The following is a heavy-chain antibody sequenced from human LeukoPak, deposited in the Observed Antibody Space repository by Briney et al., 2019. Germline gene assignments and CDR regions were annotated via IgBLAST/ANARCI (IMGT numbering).Heavy chain of an antibody. CDR1: AFTFSHYG. D-gene: IGHD3/OR15-3a*01. Sequence: PGGSLRLSCAASAFTFSHYGMHWVRQAPGKGLEWVAFIRYDGSNKYYADSVKGRFTISRDNSKNTLYLQMNSLRAEDTAVYYCARGGLISLANTPLGAFDIWGQGTMVSVSS. V-gene: IGHV3-30*02. CDR2: IRYDGSNK. CDR3: ARGGLISLANTPLGAFDI. J-gene: IGHJ3*02.